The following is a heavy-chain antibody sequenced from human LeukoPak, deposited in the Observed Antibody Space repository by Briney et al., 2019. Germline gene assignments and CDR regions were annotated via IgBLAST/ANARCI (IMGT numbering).Heavy chain of an antibody. J-gene: IGHJ6*02. CDR1: GFTFSSYS. D-gene: IGHD5-18*01. CDR2: ISSSSSTI. Sequence: GSLRLSCAASGFTFSSYSMNWVRQAPGKGLEWVSYISSSSSTIYYADSVKDRFTISRDNAKNSLYLQMNSLRAEDTAVYYCARDGGYSYDYGMDVWGQGTTVTVSS. V-gene: IGHV3-48*04. CDR3: ARDGGYSYDYGMDV.